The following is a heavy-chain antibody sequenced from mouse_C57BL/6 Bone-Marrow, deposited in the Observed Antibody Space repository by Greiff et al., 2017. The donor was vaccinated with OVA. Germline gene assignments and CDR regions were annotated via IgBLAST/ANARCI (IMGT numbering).Heavy chain of an antibody. D-gene: IGHD4-1*01. V-gene: IGHV5-9-1*02. CDR1: GFTFSSYA. J-gene: IGHJ1*03. Sequence: EVKLVESGEGLVKPGGSLKLSCAASGFTFSSYAMSWVRQTPEKRLEWVAYISSGGDYIYYEDTVKGRFTISSDNARNTLYLQRSSLKSEDTAMYYCTRDCSWDLDWYFDVWGTGTTVTVSS. CDR2: ISSGGDYI. CDR3: TRDCSWDLDWYFDV.